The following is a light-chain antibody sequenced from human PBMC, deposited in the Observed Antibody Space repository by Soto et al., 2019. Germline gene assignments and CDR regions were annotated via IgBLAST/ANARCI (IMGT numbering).Light chain of an antibody. CDR2: SHD. V-gene: IGLV1-44*01. Sequence: QAVVTQPPSASQTPGQRVTISCSGSRSNVGRNSVSWYQHVPRTAPKLLIYSHDQRPSGVPDRISASRSGTAASLAISGLRSEDEAFYYCAAWDDSLNAWVFGGGTKLTVL. CDR1: RSNVGRNS. CDR3: AAWDDSLNAWV. J-gene: IGLJ3*02.